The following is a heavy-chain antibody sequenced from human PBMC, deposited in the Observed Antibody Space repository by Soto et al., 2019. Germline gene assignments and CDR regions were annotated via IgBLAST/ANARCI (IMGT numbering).Heavy chain of an antibody. Sequence: XXSLRLSFAASGFTFSSYWMHWVPQAPGKGLVWGSSINSDGSSTSYADSVKRRFTISRDNAKNTLYLQMNSLRAEDTAVYYCASGGSSLNFDSWGQGTLVTVPQ. CDR3: ASGGSSLNFDS. V-gene: IGHV3-74*01. D-gene: IGHD6-6*01. J-gene: IGHJ4*02. CDR1: GFTFSSYW. CDR2: INSDGSST.